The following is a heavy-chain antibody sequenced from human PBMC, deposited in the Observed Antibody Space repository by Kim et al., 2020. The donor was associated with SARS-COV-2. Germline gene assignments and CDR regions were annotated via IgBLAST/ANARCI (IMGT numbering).Heavy chain of an antibody. CDR2: IWYDGSNK. CDR1: GFTFSSYG. D-gene: IGHD6-19*01. Sequence: GGSLRLSCAASGFTFSSYGMHWVRQAPGKGLEWVAVIWYDGSNKYYADSVKGRFTISRDNSKNTLYLQMNSLRAEDTAVYYCARDFSVAGKTDYYYGMDVWGQGTTVTVSS. V-gene: IGHV3-33*01. CDR3: ARDFSVAGKTDYYYGMDV. J-gene: IGHJ6*02.